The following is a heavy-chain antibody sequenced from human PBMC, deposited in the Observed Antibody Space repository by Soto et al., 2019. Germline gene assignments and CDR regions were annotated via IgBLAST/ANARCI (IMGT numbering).Heavy chain of an antibody. CDR1: GFSLSTSGVG. CDR3: AHITDTAMVLAYFDL. CDR2: IYWDDDK. Sequence: QITLKESGPPLVKPTQTLTLTCTFSGFSLSTSGVGVGWIRQPPGKALEWLALIYWDDDKRYSPSLKSRLTITKDTSTNQVVLTMPTSDPVDTATYYCAHITDTAMVLAYFDLRGRGTLVTVSS. V-gene: IGHV2-5*02. D-gene: IGHD5-18*01. J-gene: IGHJ2*01.